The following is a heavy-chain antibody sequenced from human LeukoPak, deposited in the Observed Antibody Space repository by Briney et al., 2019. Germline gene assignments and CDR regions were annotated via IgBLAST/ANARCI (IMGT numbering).Heavy chain of an antibody. V-gene: IGHV4-34*01. CDR3: AKEVDYGDYGWFEA. D-gene: IGHD4-17*01. CDR1: GGSFSGYY. J-gene: IGHJ5*02. Sequence: SETLSLTCAVYGGSFSGYYWSWIRQPPGKGLEWIGEINHSGSTNYNPSLKSRVTISVDTSKNQFSLKLSSVTAADTAVYYCAKEVDYGDYGWFEAWGQGTLVTVSS. CDR2: INHSGST.